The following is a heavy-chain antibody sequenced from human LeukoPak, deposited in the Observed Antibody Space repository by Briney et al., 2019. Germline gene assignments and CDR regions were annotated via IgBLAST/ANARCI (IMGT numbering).Heavy chain of an antibody. CDR2: ISAYNGNT. D-gene: IGHD2-15*01. J-gene: IGHJ4*02. Sequence: GASVTVSCKASGYTFTSYGTSWVRQAPGQGLEWVGWISAYNGNTNYAQKLQGRVTMTTDTSTSTAYMELRSLRSDDTAVYYCARDGLGYCSGGSCYLGYWGQGTLVTVSS. CDR3: ARDGLGYCSGGSCYLGY. V-gene: IGHV1-18*01. CDR1: GYTFTSYG.